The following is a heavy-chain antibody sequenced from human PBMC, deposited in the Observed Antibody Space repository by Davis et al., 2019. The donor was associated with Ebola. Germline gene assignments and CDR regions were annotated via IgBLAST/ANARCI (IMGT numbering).Heavy chain of an antibody. CDR1: GFTVSSNY. CDR3: ARADYDFWSGYFDY. D-gene: IGHD3-3*01. CDR2: IYSGGST. J-gene: IGHJ4*02. V-gene: IGHV3-66*01. Sequence: GGSLRLSCAASGFTVSSNYMSWVRQATGKGLEWVSVIYSGGSTYYADSVKGRFTISRDNSKNTLYLQMNSLRAEDTAVYYCARADYDFWSGYFDYWGQGTLVTVSS.